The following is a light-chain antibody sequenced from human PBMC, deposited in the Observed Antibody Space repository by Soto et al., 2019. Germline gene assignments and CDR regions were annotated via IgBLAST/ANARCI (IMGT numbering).Light chain of an antibody. V-gene: IGKV1-39*01. CDR3: QQSYSTLLT. J-gene: IGKJ5*01. CDR1: QNINSY. CDR2: AAS. Sequence: DIQMTQSPSSLSASVGDRVTITCRASQNINSYLNWYQQKPGKAPKLLIYAASSLQSGAPSRFRGSGSGTDFTLSISSLQPEDFATYYCQQSYSTLLTFGQGTRLEIK.